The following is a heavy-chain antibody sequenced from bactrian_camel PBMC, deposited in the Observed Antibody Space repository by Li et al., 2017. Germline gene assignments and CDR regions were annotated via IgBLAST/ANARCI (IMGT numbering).Heavy chain of an antibody. CDR1: GYMYGDVD. V-gene: IGHV3S53*01. J-gene: IGHJ6*01. Sequence: HVQLVESGGGSAQAGGSLRLSCAISGYMYGDVDMAWFRQAYGKKREGIAALDSDGGTSYADTVKGRFTISKDNAKNTLYLQMNSLKPEDTATYYCAARTGHRLSCHLGADFGYWGQGTQVTVS. CDR2: LDSDGGT. D-gene: IGHD3*01. CDR3: AARTGHRLSCHLGADFGY.